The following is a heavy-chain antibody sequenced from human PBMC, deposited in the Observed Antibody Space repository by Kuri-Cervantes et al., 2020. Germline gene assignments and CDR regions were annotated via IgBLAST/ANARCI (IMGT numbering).Heavy chain of an antibody. CDR2: ITSAGNS. D-gene: IGHD3-22*01. Sequence: GGSLRLSCAASGFTFSAYGMTWVRQAPGKGLEWVSAITSAGNSHYADSVKGRVTISRDNSNNMLYLQMNSLRVEDTAVYYCANHPSGYYLNDAFDIWGQGTMVTVSS. CDR1: GFTFSAYG. J-gene: IGHJ3*02. V-gene: IGHV3-23*01. CDR3: ANHPSGYYLNDAFDI.